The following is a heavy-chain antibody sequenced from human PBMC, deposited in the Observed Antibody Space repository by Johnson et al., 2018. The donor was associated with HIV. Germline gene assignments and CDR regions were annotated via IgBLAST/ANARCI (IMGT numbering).Heavy chain of an antibody. Sequence: VQLVESGGGLVQPGGSLRLSCAASGFTVSSKYMSWVRQAPGKGLEWVSVIYSGGSTYYADSVKGRFTIYRDNSKNTLDLQMNSLRAEDTAVYYCAREGAWELRPGAFDIWCQGTMVTVSS. V-gene: IGHV3-66*01. D-gene: IGHD1-7*01. CDR2: IYSGGST. CDR1: GFTVSSKY. CDR3: AREGAWELRPGAFDI. J-gene: IGHJ3*02.